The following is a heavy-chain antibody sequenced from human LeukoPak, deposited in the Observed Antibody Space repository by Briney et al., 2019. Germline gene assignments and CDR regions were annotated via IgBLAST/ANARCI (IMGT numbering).Heavy chain of an antibody. V-gene: IGHV4-61*02. CDR2: IYTSGST. J-gene: IGHJ6*03. Sequence: PSGTLSLTCTVSGGSISSGSYYWSWIRQPAGKGLEWIGRIYTSGSTNYNPSLKSRVTISVGTSKNQFSLKLSSVTAADTAVYYCARADWFSYYVDVWGKGTTVTISS. CDR1: GGSISSGSYY. CDR3: ARADWFSYYVDV. D-gene: IGHD3-9*01.